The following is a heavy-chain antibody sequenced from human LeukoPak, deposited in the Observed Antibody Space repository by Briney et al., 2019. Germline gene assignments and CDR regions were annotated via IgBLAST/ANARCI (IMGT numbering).Heavy chain of an antibody. Sequence: GGSLRLSCAASGFTFSSYAMHWVRQAPGKGLEWVAVISYDGSNKYYADSVKGRFTISRDNSKNTLYLQMNSLRAEDTAVYYCARRGSRFDYWGQGTLVAASS. J-gene: IGHJ4*02. CDR1: GFTFSSYA. D-gene: IGHD3-16*01. CDR2: ISYDGSNK. CDR3: ARRGSRFDY. V-gene: IGHV3-30-3*01.